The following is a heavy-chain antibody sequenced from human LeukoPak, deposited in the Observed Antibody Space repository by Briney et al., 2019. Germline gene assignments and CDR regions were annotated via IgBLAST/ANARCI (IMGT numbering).Heavy chain of an antibody. CDR2: IYPGGSDT. D-gene: IGHD6-19*01. CDR1: GYSFTSYW. CDR3: GGQVMVAVAGQTSFDY. V-gene: IGHV5-51*01. J-gene: IGHJ4*02. Sequence: ESLKISCKGSGYSFTSYWIGWVRQMPGKGLEWMGIIYPGGSDTRYSPSFQGQVTISADKSISTAYLQWSSLKASDTAMYYCGGQVMVAVAGQTSFDYGAREPWSPSPQ.